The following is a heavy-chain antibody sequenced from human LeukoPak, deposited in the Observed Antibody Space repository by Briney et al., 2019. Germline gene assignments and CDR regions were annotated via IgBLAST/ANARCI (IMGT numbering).Heavy chain of an antibody. J-gene: IGHJ1*01. CDR1: GGSISSGDYY. Sequence: PSQTLSLTCTVSGGSISSGDYYWSWIRQHPGKGLEWIGYIYYSGNTYYNPSLKSRVTISVDTSKNQFSLKLSSVTAADTAVYYCARGPHYYDSSGYYYPEYFQHWGQGTLVTVSS. V-gene: IGHV4-31*03. D-gene: IGHD3-22*01. CDR2: IYYSGNT. CDR3: ARGPHYYDSSGYYYPEYFQH.